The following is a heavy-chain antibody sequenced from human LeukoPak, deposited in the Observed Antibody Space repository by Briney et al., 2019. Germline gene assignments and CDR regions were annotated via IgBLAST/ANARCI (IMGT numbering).Heavy chain of an antibody. D-gene: IGHD6-19*01. V-gene: IGHV4-39*07. CDR2: INHSGST. J-gene: IGHJ3*02. Sequence: SETLSLTCTVSGGSISRSYYYWGWIRQPPGKGLEWIGEINHSGSTNYNPSLKSRVTISVDTSKNQFSLKLSSVTAADTAVYYCARDRVAGTEYAFDIWGQGTMVTVSS. CDR1: GGSISRSYYY. CDR3: ARDRVAGTEYAFDI.